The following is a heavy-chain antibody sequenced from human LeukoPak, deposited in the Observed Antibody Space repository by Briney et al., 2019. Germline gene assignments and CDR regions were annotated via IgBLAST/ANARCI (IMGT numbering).Heavy chain of an antibody. Sequence: ASVKVSCKASGYTFTVYYMHWVRQAPGQGLEWMGWINPNSGGTNYAQKFQGRVTMTRDTSISTAYMELSRLRSDDTAVYYCARGFLHDSSGYHDYWGQGTLVTVSS. CDR2: INPNSGGT. J-gene: IGHJ4*02. CDR3: ARGFLHDSSGYHDY. CDR1: GYTFTVYY. V-gene: IGHV1-2*02. D-gene: IGHD3-22*01.